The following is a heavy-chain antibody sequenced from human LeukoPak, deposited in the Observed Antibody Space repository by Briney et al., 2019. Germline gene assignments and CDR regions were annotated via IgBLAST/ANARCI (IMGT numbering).Heavy chain of an antibody. CDR1: GGSISSYY. CDR3: ARHSGTYHFDY. D-gene: IGHD1-26*01. V-gene: IGHV4-59*08. Sequence: PSETLSLTCTVSGGSISSYYWSWIRQPPGKGLEWIGYISYGGPTNYNPSLKSRVTISVDTSKNQFSLKLSSVTAADTAVYYCARHSGTYHFDYWGQGTLVTVSS. CDR2: ISYGGPT. J-gene: IGHJ4*02.